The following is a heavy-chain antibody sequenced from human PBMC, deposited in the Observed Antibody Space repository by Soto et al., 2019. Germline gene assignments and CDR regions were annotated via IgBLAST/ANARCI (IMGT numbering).Heavy chain of an antibody. CDR2: IYYSGRT. V-gene: IGHV4-38-2*01. CDR3: ASHGTRMAVRPFDY. CDR1: GDSISSGYY. Sequence: SETLTLTCAVSGDSISSGYYWAWIRPRPRKGLEWVASIYYSGRTYYNPSLKRRVTISVDTSKNQFSLRLGSVTAGDTAMFFCASHGTRMAVRPFDYWGQGTLVTVSS. D-gene: IGHD6-6*01. J-gene: IGHJ4*02.